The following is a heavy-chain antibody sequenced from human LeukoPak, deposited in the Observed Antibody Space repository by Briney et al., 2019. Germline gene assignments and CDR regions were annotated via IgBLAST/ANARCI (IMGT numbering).Heavy chain of an antibody. CDR1: GYTFTSYY. Sequence: ASVKVSCKASGYTFTSYYMHWVRQAPGQGLKWMGIINPSGGSTSYAQKFQGRVTMTRDTSTSTVYMELSSLRSEDTAVYYCARAPPYCSSTSCYTNFDYWGQGTLVTVSS. D-gene: IGHD2-2*02. V-gene: IGHV1-46*01. CDR2: INPSGGST. CDR3: ARAPPYCSSTSCYTNFDY. J-gene: IGHJ4*02.